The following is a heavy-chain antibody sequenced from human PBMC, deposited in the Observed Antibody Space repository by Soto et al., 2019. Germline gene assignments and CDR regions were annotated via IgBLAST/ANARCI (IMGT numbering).Heavy chain of an antibody. CDR2: IYHSGST. CDR3: ARSEGLGVTTFDY. Sequence: SETLSLTCTVSGASIDSNAYSWSWIRQPPWKGLEWIGYIYHSGSTYYNPSLKSRVTISVDRSENQFSLKLNSVTAADTAVYYCARSEGLGVTTFDYWGQGXLVTVYS. CDR1: GASIDSNAYS. J-gene: IGHJ4*02. D-gene: IGHD3-3*01. V-gene: IGHV4-30-2*01.